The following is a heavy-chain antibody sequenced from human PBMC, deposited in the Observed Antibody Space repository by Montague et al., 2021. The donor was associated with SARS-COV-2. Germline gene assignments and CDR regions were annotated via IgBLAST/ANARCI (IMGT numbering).Heavy chain of an antibody. V-gene: IGHV3-23*05. CDR2: IDPSGGRT. D-gene: IGHD3-10*01. CDR1: GFTFSVYT. Sequence: SLRLSCAVSGFTFSVYTMSWVRQAPGKGLEWVAGIDPSGGRTYYSESLKGRFTIFRDNSKNTLYLQINSLRSEDAAIYYCVKDSVHYWGQGTLVTVSS. CDR3: VKDSVHY. J-gene: IGHJ4*02.